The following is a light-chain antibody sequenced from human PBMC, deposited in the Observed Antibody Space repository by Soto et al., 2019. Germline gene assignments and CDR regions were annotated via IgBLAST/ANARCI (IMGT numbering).Light chain of an antibody. Sequence: SYELAQPPSVSVAPGKTARITCGGDNIGSNSVHWYQQRPGQAPGLVIYYDSDRPSGIPERFSGSNSGNTATLTISRVEAGDEADYYCQVWDRSSDHVHVFGTGTKLTVL. CDR2: YDS. V-gene: IGLV3-21*04. CDR3: QVWDRSSDHVHV. J-gene: IGLJ1*01. CDR1: NIGSNS.